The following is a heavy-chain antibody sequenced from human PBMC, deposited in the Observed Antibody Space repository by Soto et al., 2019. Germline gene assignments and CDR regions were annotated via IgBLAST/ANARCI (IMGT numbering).Heavy chain of an antibody. CDR2: IYHSVTT. CDR3: ARVTTEFDY. V-gene: IGHV4-31*11. CDR1: GDSTSCDGYY. Sequence: QLQLEESGPGLVKPSQTLSLTCAVSGDSTSCDGYYWSWIRQHPGKGLEWIGHIYHSVTTYYNPALKSRVSISIDPSKNQFSLNVTSVPSADTAVYYCARVTTEFDYWGLGTLVTVSS. J-gene: IGHJ4*02. D-gene: IGHD3-22*01.